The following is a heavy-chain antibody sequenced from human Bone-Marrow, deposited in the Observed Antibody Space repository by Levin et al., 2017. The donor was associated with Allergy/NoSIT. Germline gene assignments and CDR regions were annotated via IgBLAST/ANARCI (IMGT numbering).Heavy chain of an antibody. Sequence: GESLKISCKASGYTFNDYYIHWVLQAPGQGLEWMGWINPNSGGTNSAQKFQGRVTMTRDTSIRTDYMELRRLRSDDTAVYYCARSAPIGYQGPIGLPPGTLLQEHLWG. J-gene: IGHJ6*01. D-gene: IGHD5-12*01. CDR2: INPNSGGT. CDR1: GYTFNDYY. CDR3: ARSAPIGYQGPIGLPPGTLLQEHL. V-gene: IGHV1-2*02.